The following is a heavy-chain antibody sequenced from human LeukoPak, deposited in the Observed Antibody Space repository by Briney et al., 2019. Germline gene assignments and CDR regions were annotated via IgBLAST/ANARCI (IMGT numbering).Heavy chain of an antibody. Sequence: SETLSLTCTVSGGSISSSSYYWGWIRQPPGKGLEWIGSIYYSGSTYYNPSLKSRVTISVDTSKNQFSLKLSSVTAADTAVYYCASNRVDIVATSFDCWGQGTLVTVSS. CDR2: IYYSGST. CDR3: ASNRVDIVATSFDC. D-gene: IGHD5-12*01. CDR1: GGSISSSSYY. J-gene: IGHJ4*02. V-gene: IGHV4-39*07.